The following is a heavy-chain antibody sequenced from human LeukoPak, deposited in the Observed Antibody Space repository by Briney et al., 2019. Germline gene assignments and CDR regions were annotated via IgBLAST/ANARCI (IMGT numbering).Heavy chain of an antibody. CDR1: GFIFSNYA. D-gene: IGHD6-6*01. V-gene: IGHV3-30*02. CDR3: AKAIHSSSSGVVDY. J-gene: IGHJ4*02. CDR2: IRYDGSNK. Sequence: SGGSLRLSCAASGFIFSNYAVHWVRQALGKGLEWVTFIRYDGSNKYYAESVKGRFTISRDNSKNTLYLQMNSLRAEDTAVYYCAKAIHSSSSGVVDYWGQGTLVTVSS.